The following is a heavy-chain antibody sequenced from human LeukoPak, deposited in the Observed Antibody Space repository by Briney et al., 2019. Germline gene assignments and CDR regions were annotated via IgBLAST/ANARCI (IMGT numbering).Heavy chain of an antibody. J-gene: IGHJ4*02. CDR2: INPSGGST. CDR3: ARAAYYDSSGYYPLGFDY. CDR1: GYTFTSYG. Sequence: GASVKVSCKASGYTFTSYGISWVRQAPGQGLEWMGIINPSGGSTSYAQKFQGRVTMTRDTSTSTVYMELSSLRSEDTAVYYCARAAYYDSSGYYPLGFDYWGQGTLVTVSS. D-gene: IGHD3-22*01. V-gene: IGHV1-46*01.